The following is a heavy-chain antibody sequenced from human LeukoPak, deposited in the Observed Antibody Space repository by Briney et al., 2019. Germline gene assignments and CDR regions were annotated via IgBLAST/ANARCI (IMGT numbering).Heavy chain of an antibody. CDR3: ARVFPPNWLDP. D-gene: IGHD3-10*02. CDR1: GFTVTSNY. CDR2: IYSGGGA. Sequence: PGGSLRLSCAASGFTVTSNYMSWVRQAPGKGLEWVSIIYSGGGAYYADSVKGRFTISRDNSRNTLFLQMNSLRAEDTAMYYCARVFPPNWLDPWGQGTLVTVSS. J-gene: IGHJ5*02. V-gene: IGHV3-66*01.